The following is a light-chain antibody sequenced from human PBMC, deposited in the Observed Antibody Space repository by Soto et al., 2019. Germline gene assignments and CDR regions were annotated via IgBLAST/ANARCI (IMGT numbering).Light chain of an antibody. CDR3: QQYGGSPPYT. CDR2: GAS. Sequence: EIVLTQSPGTLSLSPGERATLSCRASQIVSTNYLAWYQHKPGQAPRVLIYGASNRATGIPDRFSGSGSGTDFTLSISRLEPEDFAVYYCQQYGGSPPYTFGQGTKLEIK. J-gene: IGKJ2*01. CDR1: QIVSTNY. V-gene: IGKV3-20*01.